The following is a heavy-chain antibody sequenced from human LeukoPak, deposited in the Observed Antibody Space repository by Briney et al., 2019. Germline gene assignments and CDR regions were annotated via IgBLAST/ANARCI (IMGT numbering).Heavy chain of an antibody. Sequence: PSETLSLTCTVSGGSISSYYWSWIRQPPGKGLEWIGYIDYSGSTTYNPSLNSRVTVSVDTSKNQFSLKLSSVTAADTAVYYCARLNGGKRGPGTLVTVSS. CDR1: GGSISSYY. D-gene: IGHD4-23*01. J-gene: IGHJ4*02. CDR2: IDYSGST. CDR3: ARLNGGK. V-gene: IGHV4-59*08.